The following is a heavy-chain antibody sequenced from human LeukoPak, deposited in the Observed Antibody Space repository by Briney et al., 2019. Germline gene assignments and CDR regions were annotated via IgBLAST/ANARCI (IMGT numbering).Heavy chain of an antibody. J-gene: IGHJ4*02. CDR2: INPSGGST. CDR1: GYTFTSYY. D-gene: IGHD3-22*01. CDR3: ARAHNYYDSSGPGDY. V-gene: IGHV1-46*01. Sequence: ASVKVSCKASGYTFTSYYMHWVRQAPGQGLEWMGIINPSGGSTSYAQKFQGRVTMTRDTSTSTVYMELSSLRSEDTAVYYCARAHNYYDSSGPGDYWGQGTLVTVSS.